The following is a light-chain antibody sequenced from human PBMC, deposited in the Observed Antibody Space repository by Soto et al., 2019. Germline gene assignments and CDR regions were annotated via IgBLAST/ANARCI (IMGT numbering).Light chain of an antibody. CDR2: DAS. CDR1: QSISSW. V-gene: IGKV1-5*01. J-gene: IGKJ2*01. Sequence: DIQMTQSPSTLSASVGDRVTITCRASQSISSWLAWYQQKPGEAPKLLIYDASSLESGVPSRFSGSGSGTEFTLTISSLQPDDFATYYCQQYNSYSGATFGQGTKLEIK. CDR3: QQYNSYSGAT.